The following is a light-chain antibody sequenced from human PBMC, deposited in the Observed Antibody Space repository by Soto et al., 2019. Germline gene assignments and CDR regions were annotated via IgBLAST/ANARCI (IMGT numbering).Light chain of an antibody. CDR1: QTVANNY. Sequence: EIVLTQSPGTLSLSPGERATLSCRASQTVANNYLAWYQQKPGQAPRLLIDDASNRATGVPDRFSGTGSGTDFTLTISRLEPEDFAVYYCHQCATSPRTFGGGTKVEI. V-gene: IGKV3-20*01. CDR3: HQCATSPRT. J-gene: IGKJ4*01. CDR2: DAS.